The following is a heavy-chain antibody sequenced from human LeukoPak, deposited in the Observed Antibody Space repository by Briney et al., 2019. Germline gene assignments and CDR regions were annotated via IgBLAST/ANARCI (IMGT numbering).Heavy chain of an antibody. CDR2: MNPNSGNT. D-gene: IGHD3-9*01. CDR1: GYTFTSYD. J-gene: IGHJ4*02. CDR3: ARGSRYHDWLSPLDS. V-gene: IGHV1-8*01. Sequence: ASVKVSCKASGYTFTSYDINWVRQATGQGLEWMGWMNPNSGNTGYAQKFQGRVTMTRNTSISTAYMELSSLRSDDTAVFYCARGSRYHDWLSPLDSWGQGTLVTVSS.